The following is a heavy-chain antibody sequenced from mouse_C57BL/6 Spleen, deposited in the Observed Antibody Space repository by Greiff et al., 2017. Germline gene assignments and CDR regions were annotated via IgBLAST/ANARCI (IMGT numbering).Heavy chain of an antibody. CDR1: GYSITSGYY. CDR2: ISYDGSN. V-gene: IGHV3-6*01. Sequence: EVKLQESGPGLVKPSQSLSLTCSVTGYSITSGYYWNWIRQFPGNKLEWMGYISYDGSNNYNPSLKNRISITRDTSKNQFFLKLNSVTTEDTATYYCAEEAYWGQGTLVTVSA. CDR3: AEEAY. J-gene: IGHJ3*01.